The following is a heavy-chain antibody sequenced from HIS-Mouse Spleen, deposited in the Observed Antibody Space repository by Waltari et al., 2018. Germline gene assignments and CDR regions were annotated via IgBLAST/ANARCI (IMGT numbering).Heavy chain of an antibody. Sequence: QVQLQQWGAGLLKPSETLSLTCAVYGGSFSGYYWSWIRQPPGKGLEWMGEINHSGRTNYKPSLKSRVTISVDTSKNQFSLKLSSVTAADTAVYYCARRARDAFDIWGQGTMVTVSS. CDR1: GGSFSGYY. CDR3: ARRARDAFDI. V-gene: IGHV4-34*01. D-gene: IGHD6-6*01. J-gene: IGHJ3*02. CDR2: INHSGRT.